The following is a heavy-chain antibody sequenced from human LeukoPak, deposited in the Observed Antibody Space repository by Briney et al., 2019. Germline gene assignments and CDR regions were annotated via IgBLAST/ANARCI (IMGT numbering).Heavy chain of an antibody. CDR3: ARANRMGATPAEPYFDY. CDR1: GYTFTGYY. Sequence: GASVKVSCKASGYTFTGYYLHWVRQAPGQGLEWMGWINPNSGATNYAQKFQGRVTMTRDTSISTAYMELSRLRSDDTAVYYCARANRMGATPAEPYFDYWGQGTLVTVSS. D-gene: IGHD1-26*01. CDR2: INPNSGAT. V-gene: IGHV1-2*02. J-gene: IGHJ4*02.